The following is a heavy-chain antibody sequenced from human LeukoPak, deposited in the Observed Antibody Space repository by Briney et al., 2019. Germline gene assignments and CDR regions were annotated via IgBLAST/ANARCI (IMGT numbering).Heavy chain of an antibody. D-gene: IGHD3-10*01. CDR2: ITSRGDFT. J-gene: IGHJ5*01. CDR3: AKDRPNYYGSEGHYYRRDGDS. CDR1: GFTFSSYA. V-gene: IGHV3-23*01. Sequence: PGGSLRLSCAASGFTFSSYAMSWVRQAPGKGLEWVSSITSRGDFTFYADSVKGRFTISRDNFNNTLYLQMSSLRAEDTAIYYCAKDRPNYYGSEGHYYRRDGDSWGQGTLVTVSS.